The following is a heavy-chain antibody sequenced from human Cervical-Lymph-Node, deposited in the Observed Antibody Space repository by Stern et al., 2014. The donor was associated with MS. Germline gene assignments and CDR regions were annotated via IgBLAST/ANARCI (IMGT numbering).Heavy chain of an antibody. Sequence: DQLVESGGGLVKPGGSLRLSCAASGFTFSDSYMTWIRQTPGKGLEWVSYISRRGDTITYAEAVKGRFPVSRDNAKNSLSLQMSSLRVEDTAVYYCVRGWEPRQDGPSGHDYDAFDIWGQGTMVTVSS. V-gene: IGHV3-11*01. CDR1: GFTFSDSY. CDR2: ISRRGDTI. J-gene: IGHJ3*02. D-gene: IGHD5-12*01. CDR3: VRGWEPRQDGPSGHDYDAFDI.